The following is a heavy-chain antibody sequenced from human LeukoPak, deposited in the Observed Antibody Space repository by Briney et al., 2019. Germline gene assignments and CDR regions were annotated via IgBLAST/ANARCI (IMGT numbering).Heavy chain of an antibody. D-gene: IGHD2-15*01. CDR2: LSGSGGTT. CDR3: GKLDADSCYSVLDY. J-gene: IGHJ4*02. CDR1: GFSFSRYG. V-gene: IGHV3-23*01. Sequence: GGSLRLSCAASGFSFSRYGMSWVRQAPGKGLEWVSVLSGSGGTTFYTDSVKGRFIISRDNSQNTLDLQMNSLRAEDTAVYYCGKLDADSCYSVLDYWGQGTLVTVSS.